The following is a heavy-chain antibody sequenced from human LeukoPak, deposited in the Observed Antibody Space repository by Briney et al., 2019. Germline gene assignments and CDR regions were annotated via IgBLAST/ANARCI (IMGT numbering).Heavy chain of an antibody. CDR2: IYHSGST. D-gene: IGHD1-26*01. Sequence: PSETLSLTCTVSGGSISSGDYYWSWIRQPPGKGLEWIGYIYHSGSTYYNPSLKSRVSISIDTSKNQFSLKLSSVTAADTAVYYCARHSGSSPHYFDYWGQGTLVTVSS. J-gene: IGHJ4*02. CDR1: GGSISSGDYY. V-gene: IGHV4-30-4*01. CDR3: ARHSGSSPHYFDY.